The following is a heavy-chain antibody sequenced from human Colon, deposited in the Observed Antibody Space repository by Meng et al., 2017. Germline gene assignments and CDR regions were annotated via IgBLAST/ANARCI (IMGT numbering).Heavy chain of an antibody. CDR2: IKQDGSEE. J-gene: IGHJ5*02. V-gene: IGHV3-7*01. Sequence: GKPGGSGGGLGQPGGSLGLSCSASGFIFTTSWMSWVRQAPGKGLEWVANIKQDGSEEKYVDSVRGRFTISRDNANNSVYLQMTDLRAEDTAVYYCAKGYSWTMPWGQGTLVTVSS. CDR3: AKGYSWTMP. D-gene: IGHD1-26*01. CDR1: GFIFTTSW.